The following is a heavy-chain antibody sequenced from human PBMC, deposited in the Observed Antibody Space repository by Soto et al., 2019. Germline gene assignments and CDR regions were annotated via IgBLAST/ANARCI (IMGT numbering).Heavy chain of an antibody. J-gene: IGHJ3*01. CDR3: AKFRVRRWGRWRAPDV. D-gene: IGHD7-27*01. CDR2: ISYDGKNA. V-gene: IGHV3-30*18. Sequence: QVQLVESGGGVVQPGESLRLSCVASGFYFSAFGMHWIRQTPGKGLEWLTLISYDGKNAYYSDSVTGRFTISRDGSKNTLYLQMDSLRPEDTAVYYCAKFRVRRWGRWRAPDVWGQGTTVTVSS. CDR1: GFYFSAFG.